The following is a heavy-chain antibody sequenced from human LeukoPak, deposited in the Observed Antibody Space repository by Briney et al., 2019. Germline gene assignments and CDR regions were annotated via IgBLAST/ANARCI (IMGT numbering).Heavy chain of an antibody. V-gene: IGHV3-30-3*01. Sequence: GRSLRLSCAASGFTFSSYAMHGVRQAPGKGLEWVAVISYDGSKKYYADSVKGRFTISRDNSKNTLYLQMNSLRAEDTAVYYCVREWGYYDSSGYYSPRSGMDVWGQGTTVTVSS. CDR2: ISYDGSKK. CDR3: VREWGYYDSSGYYSPRSGMDV. J-gene: IGHJ6*02. CDR1: GFTFSSYA. D-gene: IGHD3-22*01.